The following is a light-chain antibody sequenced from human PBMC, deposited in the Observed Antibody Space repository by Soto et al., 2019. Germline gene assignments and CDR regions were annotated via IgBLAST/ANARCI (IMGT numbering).Light chain of an antibody. J-gene: IGLJ2*01. Sequence: QSALTQPPSASGSPGQSVTISCTGTSSDVGGYNYVSWYQQHPGKAPKLVIYEVNKRPSGVPDRFSGSKSGNTASLTVSGLQAEDEADYYCSSYVRSDNLLFGGGPKLTVL. CDR2: EVN. CDR3: SSYVRSDNLL. V-gene: IGLV2-8*01. CDR1: SSDVGGYNY.